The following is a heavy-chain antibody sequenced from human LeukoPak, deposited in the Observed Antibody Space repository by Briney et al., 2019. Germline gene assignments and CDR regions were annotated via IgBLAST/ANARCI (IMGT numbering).Heavy chain of an antibody. CDR1: GGSISGYY. Sequence: SETLSLTCTVSGGSISGYYWSWNRQPPGKGLEWIGYIRYSGTTNYSPSLKSRATISVDTSKNQFSLNLISVTAADTAIYYCARVSSGGYFHTYYFDYWGQGTLVTVSS. CDR3: ARVSSGGYFHTYYFDY. CDR2: IRYSGTT. D-gene: IGHD3-22*01. J-gene: IGHJ4*02. V-gene: IGHV4-59*01.